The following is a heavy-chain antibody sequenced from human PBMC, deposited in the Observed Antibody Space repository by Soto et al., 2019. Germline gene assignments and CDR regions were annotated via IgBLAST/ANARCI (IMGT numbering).Heavy chain of an antibody. Sequence: QVQLVQSGAEVKKPGSSVKVSCKASGGTFNSYAIAWVRQAPGQGLEWMGGIIPMFGRTNYAQKFQGRVSMTADDSTNTTHMVLSSLRSEDTDNYYCAIYYTSGYYYPLDVWGQGTTVTVSS. V-gene: IGHV1-69*01. D-gene: IGHD3-9*01. CDR3: AIYYTSGYYYPLDV. J-gene: IGHJ6*02. CDR2: IIPMFGRT. CDR1: GGTFNSYA.